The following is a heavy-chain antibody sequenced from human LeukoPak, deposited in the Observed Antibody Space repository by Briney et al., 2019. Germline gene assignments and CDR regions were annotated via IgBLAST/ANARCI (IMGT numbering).Heavy chain of an antibody. D-gene: IGHD5-18*01. J-gene: IGHJ4*02. V-gene: IGHV3-30-3*01. CDR1: GFTFSNYA. CDR3: ARVRMQLWIGAGDY. CDR2: ISFDGNNK. Sequence: PGGSLRLSCAASGFTFSNYAMNWVRQAPGKGLEWMAVISFDGNNKYYADSVKGRFTISRDNSKNTLYLQMNSLRAEDTAIYHCARVRMQLWIGAGDYWGQGTLVTVSS.